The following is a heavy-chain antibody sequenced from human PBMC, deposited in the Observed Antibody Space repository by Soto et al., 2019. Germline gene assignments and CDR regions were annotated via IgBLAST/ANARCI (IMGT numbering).Heavy chain of an antibody. CDR3: ARERYYYGSGDY. D-gene: IGHD3-10*01. CDR1: GFTSSNYW. Sequence: GGSLRLSCAASGFTSSNYWMSWVRQAPGKGLEWVANIKEDGSEKNYVDSVKGQFTISRDNAKNSLYLQMNSLRAEDTAVYYCARERYYYGSGDYWGQGTLVTVSS. V-gene: IGHV3-7*01. CDR2: IKEDGSEK. J-gene: IGHJ4*02.